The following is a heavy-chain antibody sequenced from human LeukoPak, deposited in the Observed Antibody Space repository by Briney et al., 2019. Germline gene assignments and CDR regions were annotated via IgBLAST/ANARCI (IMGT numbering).Heavy chain of an antibody. V-gene: IGHV3-30-3*01. J-gene: IGHJ6*03. CDR2: ISYDGSNK. Sequence: PGGSLRLSCAASGFTFSSYAMHWVRQAPGKGLEWVAVISYDGSNKYYADSVKGRFTISGDNSKNTLYLQMNSLRAEDTAVYYCARAGYCSSTSCYPYYYYYYMDVWGKGTTVTVSS. CDR3: ARAGYCSSTSCYPYYYYYYMDV. D-gene: IGHD2-2*01. CDR1: GFTFSSYA.